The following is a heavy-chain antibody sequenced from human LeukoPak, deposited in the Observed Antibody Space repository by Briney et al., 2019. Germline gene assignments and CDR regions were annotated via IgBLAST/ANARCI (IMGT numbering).Heavy chain of an antibody. Sequence: GGSLRLSCAASGFTFSSYAMTRVRQAPGKGLEWVSAISGGGGGTFYADSVKGRFTISRDNSKNTLYLQMNSLSAEDTAVYYCAKDLGGKPYYYYGMDVWGQGTTVTVSS. CDR2: ISGGGGGT. CDR3: AKDLGGKPYYYYGMDV. V-gene: IGHV3-23*01. CDR1: GFTFSSYA. J-gene: IGHJ6*02.